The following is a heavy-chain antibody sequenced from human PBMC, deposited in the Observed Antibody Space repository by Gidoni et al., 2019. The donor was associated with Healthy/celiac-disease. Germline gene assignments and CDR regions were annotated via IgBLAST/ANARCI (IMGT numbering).Heavy chain of an antibody. V-gene: IGHV4-61*02. CDR1: GGSISSGSYY. CDR3: ARAAVAGRWSFDY. Sequence: QVQLQESGPGLVKPSQTLSLTCTVSGGSISSGSYYWSWLRQPAGKGLEWIGRIDTSGSTNYNPSLKSRVTMSVDTSKNQFSLKLSSVTAADTAVYYCARAAVAGRWSFDYWGQGTLVTVSS. D-gene: IGHD6-19*01. J-gene: IGHJ4*02. CDR2: IDTSGST.